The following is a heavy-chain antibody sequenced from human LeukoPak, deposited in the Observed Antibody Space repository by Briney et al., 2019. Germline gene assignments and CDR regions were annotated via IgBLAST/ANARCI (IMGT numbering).Heavy chain of an antibody. CDR1: GYTLTELS. V-gene: IGHV1-24*01. Sequence: ASVKVSCKVSGYTLTELSMHWVRQAPGKGLEWMGGFDPEDGETIYAQKFQGRVTMTEDTSTDTAYMELSSLRSEDTAVYYCATRSDITGTSPFFDYWGQGTLVTVSS. CDR2: FDPEDGET. J-gene: IGHJ4*02. D-gene: IGHD1-20*01. CDR3: ATRSDITGTSPFFDY.